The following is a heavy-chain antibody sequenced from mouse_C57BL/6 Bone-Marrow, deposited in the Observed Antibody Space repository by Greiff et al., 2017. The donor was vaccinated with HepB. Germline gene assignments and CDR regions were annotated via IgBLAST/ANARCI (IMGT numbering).Heavy chain of an antibody. V-gene: IGHV5-4*01. CDR1: GFTFSSYA. CDR3: AREGGSVFDY. D-gene: IGHD1-1*01. J-gene: IGHJ2*01. CDR2: ISDGGSYT. Sequence: EVKLVESGGGLVKPGGSLKLSCAASGFTFSSYAMSWVRQTPEQRLEWVATISDGGSYTYYPDNVKGRFTISRDNAKNNLYLQMSHLKSEDTAMYYCAREGGSVFDYWGQGTTLTVSS.